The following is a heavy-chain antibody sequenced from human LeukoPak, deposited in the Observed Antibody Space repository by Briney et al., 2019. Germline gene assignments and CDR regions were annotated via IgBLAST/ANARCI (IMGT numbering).Heavy chain of an antibody. Sequence: SETLSLTCTVSGGSISSSSYYWGWIRQPPGKGLEWIGSIHYSGSTYYNPSLKSRVTISVDMSKNQFSLKLSSVTAADTAVYYCARPNNDGDYLDAFDIWGQGTMVTVS. CDR3: ARPNNDGDYLDAFDI. CDR1: GGSISSSSYY. J-gene: IGHJ3*02. CDR2: IHYSGST. V-gene: IGHV4-39*01. D-gene: IGHD4-17*01.